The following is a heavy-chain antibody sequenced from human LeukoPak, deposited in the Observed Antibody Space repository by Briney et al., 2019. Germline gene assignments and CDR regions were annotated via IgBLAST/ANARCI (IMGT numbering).Heavy chain of an antibody. V-gene: IGHV4-34*01. CDR2: INHSGST. Sequence: SETLSLTCAVYGGSFSGYYWSWIRQPPGKGLEWIGEINHSGSTNYNPSLKSRVTISVDASKNQFSLKLSSVTAADTAVYYCAKGAYDSSGYYPPYFDYWGQGTLVTVSS. CDR1: GGSFSGYY. CDR3: AKGAYDSSGYYPPYFDY. J-gene: IGHJ4*02. D-gene: IGHD3-22*01.